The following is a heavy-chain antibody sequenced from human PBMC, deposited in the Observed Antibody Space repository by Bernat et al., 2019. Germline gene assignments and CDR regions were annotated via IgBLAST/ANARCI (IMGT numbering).Heavy chain of an antibody. CDR3: ARDKGFGEFSRGATFDY. CDR1: GYTFTGYY. V-gene: IGHV1-2*04. J-gene: IGHJ4*02. CDR2: INPNSGGT. D-gene: IGHD3-10*01. Sequence: QVQLVQSGAEVKKPGASVKVSCKASGYTFTGYYMHWVRQAPGQGLEWMGWINPNSGGTNYAQKVQGWVPMTRDTSISPAYMELGRLRSDDTAVYYCARDKGFGEFSRGATFDYWGQGTLVTVSS.